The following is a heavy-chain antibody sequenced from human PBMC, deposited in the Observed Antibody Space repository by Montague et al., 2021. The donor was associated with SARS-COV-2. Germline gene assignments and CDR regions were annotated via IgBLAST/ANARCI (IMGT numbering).Heavy chain of an antibody. D-gene: IGHD2-21*02. Sequence: SETLSLTCNVSGASISRSDYYWAWIRQPPGKGLELIGSIHYIGYTYYNPSLESRVTISVDTSGNQFSLKLRSVIAADTAVHYCARLLPDGTVVATDIPFDSWGQGTLVTVSS. CDR1: GASISRSDYY. V-gene: IGHV4-39*01. CDR3: ARLLPDGTVVATDIPFDS. CDR2: IHYIGYT. J-gene: IGHJ4*02.